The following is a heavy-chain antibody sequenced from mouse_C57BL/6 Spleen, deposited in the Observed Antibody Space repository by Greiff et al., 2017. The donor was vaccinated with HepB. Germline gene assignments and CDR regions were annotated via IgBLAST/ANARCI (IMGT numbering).Heavy chain of an antibody. J-gene: IGHJ1*03. Sequence: QVQLQQPGAELVRPGTSVKLSCKASGYTFTSYWMHWVKQRPGQGLEWIGVIDPSDSYTNYNQKFKGKATLTVDKSSSTAYMQLSSLTSEDSAVYYCARDYYGSRRYFDVWGTGTTVTVSS. CDR2: IDPSDSYT. D-gene: IGHD1-1*01. CDR3: ARDYYGSRRYFDV. V-gene: IGHV1-59*01. CDR1: GYTFTSYW.